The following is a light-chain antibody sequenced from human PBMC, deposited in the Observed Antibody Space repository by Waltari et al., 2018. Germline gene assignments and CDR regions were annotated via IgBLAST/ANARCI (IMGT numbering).Light chain of an antibody. CDR2: DND. CDR1: TSNIGNNS. CDR3: ATWDTSLSGGV. Sequence: QSMLTQPPSVSAAPGQEVTISSSGSTSNIGNNSVSWYQQVPGTAPKLLIYDNDERPSGIPDRFSGSKSGTSATLDITGLQTGDEADYYCATWDTSLSGGVFGGGTKLTVL. J-gene: IGLJ2*01. V-gene: IGLV1-51*01.